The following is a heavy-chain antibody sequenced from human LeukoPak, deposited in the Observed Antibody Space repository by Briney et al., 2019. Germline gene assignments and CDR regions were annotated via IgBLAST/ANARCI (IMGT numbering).Heavy chain of an antibody. CDR3: ARGNSTPDY. V-gene: IGHV4-59*01. J-gene: IGHJ4*02. CDR2: IYYGGST. CDR1: GGSINSYY. Sequence: SETLSLTCTVSGGSINSYYWSWIRQPPGKGLEWIGYIYYGGSTNYNPSLKSRVTISVDTSKNQFSLKLSSVTAADTAVYYCARGNSTPDYWGQGTLVTVSS. D-gene: IGHD1/OR15-1a*01.